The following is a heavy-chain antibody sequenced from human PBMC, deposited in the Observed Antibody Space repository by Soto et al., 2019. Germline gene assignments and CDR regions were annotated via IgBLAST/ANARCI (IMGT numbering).Heavy chain of an antibody. CDR1: GDSISTFY. D-gene: IGHD3-10*01. Sequence: SETLSLTCIVSGDSISTFYWSWIRQPPGKGLEWIGYIYYTGSTNYNPSLKSRVTMSVDTSKKQFSLKLTSVTAADTAVYYCARQRGNYFDYWGQGSLVTVSS. J-gene: IGHJ4*02. CDR2: IYYTGST. CDR3: ARQRGNYFDY. V-gene: IGHV4-59*01.